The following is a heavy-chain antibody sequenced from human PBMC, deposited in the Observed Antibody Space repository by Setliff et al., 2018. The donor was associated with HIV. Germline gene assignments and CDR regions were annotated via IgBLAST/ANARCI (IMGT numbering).Heavy chain of an antibody. J-gene: IGHJ6*02. V-gene: IGHV3-7*01. Sequence: GGSLRLSCVASRFTFNDYWMSWVRQAPGRGLEWVANIDRDGSETNYVDSVKGRFTIFRDNAKSSMYLQMNSLRAEDTAIYYCARKFRPGHGVDVWGQGTTVTVSS. CDR1: RFTFNDYW. CDR2: IDRDGSET. D-gene: IGHD3-10*01. CDR3: ARKFRPGHGVDV.